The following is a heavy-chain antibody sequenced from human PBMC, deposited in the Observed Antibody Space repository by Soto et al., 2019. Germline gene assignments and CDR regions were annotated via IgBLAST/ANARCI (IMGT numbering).Heavy chain of an antibody. CDR3: AKGRKILRAHVDY. CDR1: GFTFDDYA. CDR2: ISWNSGSI. D-gene: IGHD4-17*01. Sequence: GGSLRLSCAASGFTFDDYAMHWVRQAPGKGLEWVSGISWNSGSIGYADSVKGRFTISRDNAKNSLYLQMNSLRAEDTALYYCAKGRKILRAHVDYWGQGTLVTVSS. V-gene: IGHV3-9*01. J-gene: IGHJ4*02.